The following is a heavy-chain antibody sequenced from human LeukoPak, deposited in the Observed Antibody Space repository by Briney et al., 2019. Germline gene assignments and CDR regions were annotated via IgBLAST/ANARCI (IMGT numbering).Heavy chain of an antibody. D-gene: IGHD4-17*01. J-gene: IGHJ6*02. CDR1: GFTFSAYS. Sequence: GGSLRLSCAASGFTFSAYSMNWVRQAPGKGLEWVSSISSGTTYIYYADSAKGRFTISRDSAKNSLYLQMNSLRAEDTAVYYCARASDSGDYFSGMDVWGQGTTVTVSS. CDR2: ISSGTTYI. CDR3: ARASDSGDYFSGMDV. V-gene: IGHV3-21*01.